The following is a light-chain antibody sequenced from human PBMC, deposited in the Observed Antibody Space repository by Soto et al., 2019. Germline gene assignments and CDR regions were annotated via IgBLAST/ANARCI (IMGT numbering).Light chain of an antibody. CDR2: DAS. V-gene: IGKV3-20*01. CDR3: QAYDSSSIT. CDR1: QSVSSNY. J-gene: IGKJ5*01. Sequence: EIVLTQSPGTLSLSPGERATLSCRASQSVSSNYLAWYQQKPGQAPRXXIYDASNRETGIPARVSGSGAGTEFTLTISRLEPEDFELYDCQAYDSSSITFGQGTRLEIK.